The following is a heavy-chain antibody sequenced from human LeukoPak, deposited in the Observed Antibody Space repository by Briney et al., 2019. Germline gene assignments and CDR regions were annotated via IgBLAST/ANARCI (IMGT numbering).Heavy chain of an antibody. CDR3: ARERRSTYYDFWSGYYI. V-gene: IGHV4-34*01. J-gene: IGHJ4*02. D-gene: IGHD3-3*01. CDR2: INHSGST. CDR1: GGSFSGYY. Sequence: SETLSLTCAVYGGSFSGYYWSWIRQPPGKGLEWIGEINHSGSTNYNPSLKSRVTISVDTSKNQFSLKLSSVTAADTAVYYCARERRSTYYDFWSGYYIWGQGTLVTVSS.